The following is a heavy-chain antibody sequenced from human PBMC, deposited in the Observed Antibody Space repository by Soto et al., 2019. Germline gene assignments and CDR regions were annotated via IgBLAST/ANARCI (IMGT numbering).Heavy chain of an antibody. J-gene: IGHJ4*02. D-gene: IGHD4-17*01. Sequence: LTCTVSGVSISSSSYYWGWIRQPPGKGLEWIGSIYYSGSTYYNPSLKSRVTISVDTSKNQFSLKLSSVTAADTAVYYCADYGDFYFDYWGQGTLVTVSS. CDR1: GVSISSSSYY. CDR2: IYYSGST. V-gene: IGHV4-39*01. CDR3: ADYGDFYFDY.